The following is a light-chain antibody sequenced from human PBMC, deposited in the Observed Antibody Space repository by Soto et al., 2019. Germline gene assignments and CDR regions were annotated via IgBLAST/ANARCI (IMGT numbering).Light chain of an antibody. CDR1: HSVSSN. CDR2: GAS. J-gene: IGKJ1*01. Sequence: ILMTQSPGTLSVSPGERATLSCSSSHSVSSNLAWYQQKPGQAPRLLIYGASTRATGIPARFSGSGSGTEFTLTISSLQSEDFAVYYCQQYNNWPLWTFGQGTKVDIK. CDR3: QQYNNWPLWT. V-gene: IGKV3-15*01.